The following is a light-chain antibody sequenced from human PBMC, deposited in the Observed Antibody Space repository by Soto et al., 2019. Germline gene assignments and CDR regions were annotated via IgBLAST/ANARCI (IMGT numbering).Light chain of an antibody. V-gene: IGLV1-40*01. J-gene: IGLJ2*01. CDR1: SSNIGAGYD. Sequence: QAVVTQPPSVSGSPGKRVTISCTGSSSNIGAGYDVHWYQQLPGTAPKLLIYGNSNRPSRVPDRFSASKSGTSASLAITGLQAEDEADYYCQSYDSSLSVVFGGGTQLTVL. CDR2: GNS. CDR3: QSYDSSLSVV.